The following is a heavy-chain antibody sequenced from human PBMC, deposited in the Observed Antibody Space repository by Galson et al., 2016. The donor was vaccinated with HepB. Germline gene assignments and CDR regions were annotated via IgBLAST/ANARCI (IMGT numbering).Heavy chain of an antibody. J-gene: IGHJ6*02. V-gene: IGHV3-33*01. CDR3: ARDDVLAGNAMDV. CDR1: GFTFSTFG. CDR2: IVSDGGEQ. Sequence: SLRLSCAASGFTFSTFGMRWVRQVPGKGLEHVGVIVSDGGEQHYEDSVRGRFTISRDNSKDTLYLQMDSLGVDDTAIYFCARDDVLAGNAMDVWGQGTTVTVSS. D-gene: IGHD6-6*01.